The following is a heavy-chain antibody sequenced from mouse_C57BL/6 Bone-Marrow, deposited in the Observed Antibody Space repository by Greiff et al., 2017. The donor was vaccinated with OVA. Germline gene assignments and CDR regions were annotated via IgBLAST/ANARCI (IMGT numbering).Heavy chain of an antibody. D-gene: IGHD2-3*01. CDR3: ARWLLLYYAMDC. CDR1: GYTFTSYW. CDR2: INPSSGYT. V-gene: IGHV1-7*01. Sequence: QVQLQQSGAELVKPGASVKLSCKASGYTFTSYWMHWVKQRPGQGLEWIGYINPSSGYTKYNQKFKDKATFTADKSSSTASMQLSSLTYEDSAVYFCARWLLLYYAMDCWGRETSVTISS. J-gene: IGHJ4*01.